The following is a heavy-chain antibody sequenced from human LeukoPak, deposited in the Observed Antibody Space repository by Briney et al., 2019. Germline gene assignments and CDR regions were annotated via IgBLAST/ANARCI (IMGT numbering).Heavy chain of an antibody. J-gene: IGHJ5*02. CDR1: GYTFTSYG. CDR2: ISAYNGNT. CDR3: ARDNGDIVVANWFDP. V-gene: IGHV1-18*01. D-gene: IGHD2-15*01. Sequence: ASVKVSCKASGYTFTSYGISWVRQAPGQGLEWMGWISAYNGNTNYAQKLQGRVTMTTDTSTSTAYMELRSLRSDDTAVYYCARDNGDIVVANWFDPWGQGTLVTVSS.